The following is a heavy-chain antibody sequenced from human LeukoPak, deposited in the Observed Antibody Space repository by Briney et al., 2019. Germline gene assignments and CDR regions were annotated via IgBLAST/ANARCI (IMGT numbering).Heavy chain of an antibody. CDR1: GGSISSYY. CDR3: AREVGGQLDY. V-gene: IGHV4-59*01. D-gene: IGHD6-13*01. CDR2: IYYSGST. Sequence: SETLSLTCTVSGGSISSYYWSWIRQPPGKGLEWIGYIYYSGSTNYNPSLKSRVTISVDTSKNQFSLKLSSVTAADTAVYHCAREVGGQLDYWGQGTLVTVSS. J-gene: IGHJ4*02.